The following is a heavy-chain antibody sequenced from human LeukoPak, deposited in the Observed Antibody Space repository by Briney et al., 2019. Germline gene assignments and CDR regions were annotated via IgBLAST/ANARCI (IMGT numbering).Heavy chain of an antibody. V-gene: IGHV3-15*01. Sequence: GGSLRLSCAASGFSLSNAWMSWVRQAPGKRPEWVGRIKTKTDGGTIEYAAPVKGRFTISRDDSRNTLYLQMNSLKTEDTAVYYCTTDNFDYWGQRTLVTVSS. CDR1: GFSLSNAW. CDR3: TTDNFDY. J-gene: IGHJ4*02. CDR2: IKTKTDGGTI.